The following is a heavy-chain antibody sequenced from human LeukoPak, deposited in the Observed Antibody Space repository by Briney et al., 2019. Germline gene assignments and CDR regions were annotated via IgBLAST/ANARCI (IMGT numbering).Heavy chain of an antibody. J-gene: IGHJ6*03. D-gene: IGHD3-10*01. CDR1: GGSISSSPCH. CDR3: AVDAGYYGSGSSYYYYMDV. CDR2: ICYSGDT. V-gene: IGHV4-39*07. Sequence: PSETLSLTCTVSGGSISSSPCHWGWIRQPPGKGLEWIGTICYSGDTYYNPSLKSRVTISVDTSKNQVSLKLMSVTGADTAVYYCAVDAGYYGSGSSYYYYMDVWGKGTTVTVSS.